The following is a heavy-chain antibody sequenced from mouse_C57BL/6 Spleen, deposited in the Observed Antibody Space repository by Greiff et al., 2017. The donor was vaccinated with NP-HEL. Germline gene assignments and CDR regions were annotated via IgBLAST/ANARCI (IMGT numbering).Heavy chain of an antibody. CDR1: GFTFSDYG. CDR2: ISNLAYSI. Sequence: EVKLVESGGGLVQPGGSLKLSCAASGFTFSDYGMAWVRQAPRKGPEWVAFISNLAYSIYYADTVTGRFTISRENAKNTLYLEMSSLRSEDTAMYYCARHKLRPYAMDYWGQGTSVTVSS. J-gene: IGHJ4*01. D-gene: IGHD3-2*02. CDR3: ARHKLRPYAMDY. V-gene: IGHV5-15*04.